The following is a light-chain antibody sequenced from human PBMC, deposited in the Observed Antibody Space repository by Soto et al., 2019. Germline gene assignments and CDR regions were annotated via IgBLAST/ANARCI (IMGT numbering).Light chain of an antibody. J-gene: IGLJ1*01. CDR1: SSDVGSYNL. CDR2: EVS. V-gene: IGLV2-23*02. CDR3: CSYAGSSTYV. Sequence: ALTQPASVSGSPGQSITIPCTGTSSDVGSYNLVSWYQQHPGKAPKLMIYEVSKRPSGVSNRFSGSKSGNTASLTISGLQAEDEADYYCCSYAGSSTYVFGTGTKVTVL.